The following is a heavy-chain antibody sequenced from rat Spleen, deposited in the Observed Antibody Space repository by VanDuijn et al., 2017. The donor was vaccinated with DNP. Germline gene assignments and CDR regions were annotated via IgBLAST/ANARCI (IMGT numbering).Heavy chain of an antibody. Sequence: QVQLKESGPDLVQPSQTLSLTCTVSGFSLTTSNVHWVRQPPGKGLEWMGIRWTGGPTNYNSALKSRLIISRDTSRSQVFLKMNSLQTEDIATYYCVRGNYGGYDYWGQGVMVTVSS. D-gene: IGHD1-11*01. CDR3: VRGNYGGYDY. V-gene: IGHV2-30*01. CDR2: RWTGGPT. CDR1: GFSLTTSN. J-gene: IGHJ2*01.